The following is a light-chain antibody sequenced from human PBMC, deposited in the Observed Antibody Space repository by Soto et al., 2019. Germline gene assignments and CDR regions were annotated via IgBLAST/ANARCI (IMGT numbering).Light chain of an antibody. Sequence: QSVLTQPPSVSGSPGQAVTMSCTGTSSDVGSYNRVSWYQQPPGTAPKLMIYEVNNRPSGVPDRFSGSKSGNTASLTISGLQAEDEADYYCSSYTSNSTYVFGPGTRSPS. J-gene: IGLJ1*01. CDR2: EVN. CDR3: SSYTSNSTYV. CDR1: SSDVGSYNR. V-gene: IGLV2-18*02.